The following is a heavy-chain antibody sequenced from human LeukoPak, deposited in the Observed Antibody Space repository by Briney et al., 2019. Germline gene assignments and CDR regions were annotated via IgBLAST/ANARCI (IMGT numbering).Heavy chain of an antibody. Sequence: GESLKISCKGSGYTFTTYWIAWVRQMPGKGLEWMGVIYPGDSDTRYSPSFQGQVTMSADKSISTAYLQRNSLQASDTAMYYCARNRVDGYFSLDYWGQGTLVTVSS. D-gene: IGHD5-24*01. V-gene: IGHV5-51*01. J-gene: IGHJ4*02. CDR3: ARNRVDGYFSLDY. CDR1: GYTFTTYW. CDR2: IYPGDSDT.